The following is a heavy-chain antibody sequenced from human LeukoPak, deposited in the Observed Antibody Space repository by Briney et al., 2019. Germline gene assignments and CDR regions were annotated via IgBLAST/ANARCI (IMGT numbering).Heavy chain of an antibody. V-gene: IGHV4-59*08. CDR2: IYYSGPT. D-gene: IGHD3-16*02. J-gene: IGHJ4*02. Sequence: SETLSLTCTVSGGSINSYYWSWIRQPPGKGLEWVGYIYYSGPTNYNPSLKSRVTISVDTSKNQLSLELTSVTAADTAVYYCARTPYYDYVRGSYRYELYYFDYWGQGTLVTVSS. CDR1: GGSINSYY. CDR3: ARTPYYDYVRGSYRYELYYFDY.